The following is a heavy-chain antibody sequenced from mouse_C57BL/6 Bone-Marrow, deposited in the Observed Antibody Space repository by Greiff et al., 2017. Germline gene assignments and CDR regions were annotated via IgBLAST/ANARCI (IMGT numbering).Heavy chain of an antibody. CDR3: ARHGDYYGSRWFAY. Sequence: VQLQQSGAELVKPGASVKLSCKASGYTFTESTIHWVKQRYGQGLAWIGWFYPGSGSIKYNEKVKDKATLTADKSTSTVYMELSRLTSEDSAVYFCARHGDYYGSRWFAYWGQGTLVTVSA. CDR1: GYTFTEST. V-gene: IGHV1-62-2*01. D-gene: IGHD1-1*01. CDR2: FYPGSGSI. J-gene: IGHJ3*01.